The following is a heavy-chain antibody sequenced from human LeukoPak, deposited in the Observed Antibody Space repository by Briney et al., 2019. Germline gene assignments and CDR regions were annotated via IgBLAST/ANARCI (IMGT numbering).Heavy chain of an antibody. Sequence: GGSLRLSCAASGFTFSNYWMHWVRQAPGKGLECVSRINERATIISYADSVKGRFTISRENARNTLYLQMNSLTAEDTAVYYCVRDLILVWTPGDDFDHWGQGTLVTVSS. J-gene: IGHJ4*02. CDR3: VRDLILVWTPGDDFDH. CDR1: GFTFSNYW. CDR2: INERATII. V-gene: IGHV3-74*01. D-gene: IGHD3-16*01.